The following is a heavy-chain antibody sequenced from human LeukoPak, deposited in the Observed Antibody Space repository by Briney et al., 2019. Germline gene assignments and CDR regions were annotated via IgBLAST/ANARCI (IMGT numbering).Heavy chain of an antibody. CDR1: GFTFSSYA. V-gene: IGHV3-64*01. Sequence: GGSLRLSCAASGFTFSSYAMHWVRQAPGKGLEYVSAISSNGGSTYYANSVKGRFTISRDNSKNTLYLQVGSLRAEDMAVYYCARDGGLVVDTAMVTDSGDYYYYYMDVWGKGTTVTVSS. J-gene: IGHJ6*03. CDR3: ARDGGLVVDTAMVTDSGDYYYYYMDV. CDR2: ISSNGGST. D-gene: IGHD5-18*01.